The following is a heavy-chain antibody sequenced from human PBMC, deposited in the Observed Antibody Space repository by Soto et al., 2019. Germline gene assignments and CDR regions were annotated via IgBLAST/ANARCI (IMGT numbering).Heavy chain of an antibody. CDR2: IVVGSGNT. D-gene: IGHD5-18*01. V-gene: IGHV1-58*01. Sequence: SVTVSCKASGFTFTSSAVQWVRQARGQRLEWIGWIVVGSGNTNYAQKFQERVTITRDMSTSTAYMELRSLRSDDTAVYYCARVIQLWSHDAFDIWGQGTMVTV. CDR1: GFTFTSSA. CDR3: ARVIQLWSHDAFDI. J-gene: IGHJ3*02.